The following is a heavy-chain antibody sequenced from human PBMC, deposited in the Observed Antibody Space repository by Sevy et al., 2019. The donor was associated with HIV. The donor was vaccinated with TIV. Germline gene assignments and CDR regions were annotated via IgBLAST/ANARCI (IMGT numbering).Heavy chain of an antibody. CDR1: GFTFSDYY. J-gene: IGHJ6*02. Sequence: GESLKISCAASGFTFSDYYMSWIRQAPGKGLQWISYISSSGDAIYYADSVKGRFTISRDNAKNSLYLQMNSLRAEDTAVYYWARDHVKDGELGDYYYYAMDVWGRGTTVTVSS. V-gene: IGHV3-11*01. CDR2: ISSSGDAI. CDR3: ARDHVKDGELGDYYYYAMDV. D-gene: IGHD3-16*01.